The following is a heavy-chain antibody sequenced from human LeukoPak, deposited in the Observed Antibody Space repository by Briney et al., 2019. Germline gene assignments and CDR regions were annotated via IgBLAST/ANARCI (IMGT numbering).Heavy chain of an antibody. V-gene: IGHV4-39*01. CDR3: ARGSEYFPNWFDP. D-gene: IGHD2/OR15-2a*01. Sequence: SETLSLTCTVSGGSTSSSNYYWGWIRQPPGKGLEWVGSIYFSGRTYSTPSLKSRVTISVDTSNNQFSLKLSSVTAADTAVYYCARGSEYFPNWFDPWGQGTLVTVSS. CDR1: GGSTSSSNYY. CDR2: IYFSGRT. J-gene: IGHJ5*02.